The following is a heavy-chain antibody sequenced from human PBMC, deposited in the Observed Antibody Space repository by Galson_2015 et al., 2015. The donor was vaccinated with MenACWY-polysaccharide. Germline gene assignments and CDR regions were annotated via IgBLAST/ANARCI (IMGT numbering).Heavy chain of an antibody. CDR3: ARAYVATVTTDYLDY. Sequence: SVKVSCKASGYTFTGYYMHWVRQAPGQGLEWMGWINPNSGGTNYAQKFQGRVTMTRDTSISTAYMELSRLRSDDTAVYYCARAYVATVTTDYLDYWGRATLVTVSS. J-gene: IGHJ4*02. D-gene: IGHD4-17*01. CDR2: INPNSGGT. V-gene: IGHV1-2*02. CDR1: GYTFTGYY.